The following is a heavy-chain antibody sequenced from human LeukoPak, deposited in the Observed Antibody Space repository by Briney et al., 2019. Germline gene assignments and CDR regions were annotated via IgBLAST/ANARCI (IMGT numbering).Heavy chain of an antibody. CDR3: AREWNRYWYFDL. V-gene: IGHV4-39*07. J-gene: IGHJ2*01. Sequence: PSETLSLTCTVSGGSISSSSYYWGWIRQPPGKGLEWIGSIYYSGSTYYNPSLKSRVTISVDTSKNQFSLKLSSVTAADTAVYYCAREWNRYWYFDLWGRGTLVTVSS. CDR2: IYYSGST. D-gene: IGHD1-1*01. CDR1: GGSISSSSYY.